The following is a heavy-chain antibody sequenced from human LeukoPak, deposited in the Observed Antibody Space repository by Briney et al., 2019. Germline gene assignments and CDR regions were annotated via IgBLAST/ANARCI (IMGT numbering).Heavy chain of an antibody. D-gene: IGHD3-22*01. Sequence: QSGGSLRLSCAASGFTFSSYEMNWVRQAPGKGVEWVSYISSSGSTIYYADSVKGRFTISRDNAKNSLYLQMNSLRAEDTAVYYCAREPGQDSSGYYYFDYWGQGTLVTVSS. CDR2: ISSSGSTI. CDR3: AREPGQDSSGYYYFDY. J-gene: IGHJ4*02. CDR1: GFTFSSYE. V-gene: IGHV3-48*03.